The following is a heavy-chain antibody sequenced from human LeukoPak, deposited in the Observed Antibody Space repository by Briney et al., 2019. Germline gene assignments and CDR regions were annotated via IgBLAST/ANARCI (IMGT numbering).Heavy chain of an antibody. D-gene: IGHD5-24*01. CDR2: IKQDGSER. V-gene: IGHV3-7*04. Sequence: PGGSLKLSCAASGFTFSSYWMNWVRQSPGKGLEWVANIKQDGSERYYVDSVKGRFTISRDNAKKLLSLQMNSLRGDDTAVYYCARVAEMATSYAFDIWGQGTMVTVSS. J-gene: IGHJ3*02. CDR3: ARVAEMATSYAFDI. CDR1: GFTFSSYW.